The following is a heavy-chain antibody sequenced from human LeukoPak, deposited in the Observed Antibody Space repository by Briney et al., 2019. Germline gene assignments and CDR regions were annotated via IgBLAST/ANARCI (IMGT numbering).Heavy chain of an antibody. D-gene: IGHD1-14*01. V-gene: IGHV3-23*01. CDR1: GFTFSSYA. CDR2: ISGSGGST. CDR3: AKEGNTPVLPVDY. Sequence: GGSLRLSCAASGFTFSSYAMSWVRQASGKGLELVSAISGSGGSTYYADSVKGRFTISRDNSKNALYLQMSSLRAEDTAVYYCAKEGNTPVLPVDYWGQGTLVTVSS. J-gene: IGHJ4*02.